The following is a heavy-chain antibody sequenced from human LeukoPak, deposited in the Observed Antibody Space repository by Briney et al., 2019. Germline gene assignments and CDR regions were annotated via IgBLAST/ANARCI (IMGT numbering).Heavy chain of an antibody. Sequence: SESLSLTCTVSGGSISSYYWSWIRQPPGKGLEWIGSIYYSGSTNYNPSLKSRFTISVDTSKNQFSLKLSSVTAADTAVYYCARVDYGGNSGSRYYYYMDVWGKGTTVTVSS. D-gene: IGHD4-23*01. CDR1: GGSISSYY. CDR3: ARVDYGGNSGSRYYYYMDV. CDR2: IYYSGST. J-gene: IGHJ6*03. V-gene: IGHV4-59*01.